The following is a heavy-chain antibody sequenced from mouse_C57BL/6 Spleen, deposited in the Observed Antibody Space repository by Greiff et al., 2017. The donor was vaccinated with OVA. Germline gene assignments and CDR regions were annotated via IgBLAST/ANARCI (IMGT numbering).Heavy chain of an antibody. J-gene: IGHJ3*01. CDR3: AKGDGHDGTWFAY. CDR2: IYPRSGNT. CDR1: GYTFTSYG. Sequence: VKLVESGAELARPGASVKLSCKASGYTFTSYGISWVKQRTGQGLEWIGEIYPRSGNTYYNEKFKGKATLTADKSSSTAYMELRSLTSEDSAVYFCAKGDGHDGTWFAYWGQGTLVTVSA. D-gene: IGHD2-12*01. V-gene: IGHV1-81*01.